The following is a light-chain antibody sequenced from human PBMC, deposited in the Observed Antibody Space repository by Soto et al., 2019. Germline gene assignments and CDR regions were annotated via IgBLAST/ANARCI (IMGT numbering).Light chain of an antibody. CDR3: QQRSNWPPGYT. CDR2: DAS. V-gene: IGKV3-11*01. J-gene: IGKJ2*01. CDR1: QSVSRY. Sequence: EIVLTQSPATLSLSPGERATLSCRASQSVSRYLAWYQQKPGQAPRLLIYDASNRATGIPARFRGSGSGTDFTLTISSLEPEDFSVYYCQQRSNWPPGYTFGQGTKLEIK.